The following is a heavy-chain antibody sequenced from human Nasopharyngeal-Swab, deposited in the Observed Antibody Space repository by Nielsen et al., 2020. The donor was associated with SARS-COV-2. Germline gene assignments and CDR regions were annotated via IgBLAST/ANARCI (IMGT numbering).Heavy chain of an antibody. CDR1: GYTFTSYY. D-gene: IGHD6-6*01. Sequence: ASVQVSCKASGYTFTSYYMHWVRQAPGQGLEWMGRINPNSGGTNYAQKFQGRVTMTRDTSISTAYMELSRLRSDDTAVYYCARDQGAAARWIIWGQGTLVTVSS. J-gene: IGHJ4*02. CDR3: ARDQGAAARWII. V-gene: IGHV1-2*06. CDR2: INPNSGGT.